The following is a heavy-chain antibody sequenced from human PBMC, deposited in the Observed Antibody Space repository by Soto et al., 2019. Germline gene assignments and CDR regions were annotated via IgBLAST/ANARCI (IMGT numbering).Heavy chain of an antibody. D-gene: IGHD2-8*01. J-gene: IGHJ5*02. Sequence: PEESLKSSCKGSGYRSTSYRIGWVRQPPGKGLEWMGIIYPGDSDTRYSPSFQGQVTISADKSISTAYLQWSSLKASDTAIYYCARRNVYANNWFDPWGQGTLVTVSS. CDR3: ARRNVYANNWFDP. CDR2: IYPGDSDT. V-gene: IGHV5-51*01. CDR1: GYRSTSYR.